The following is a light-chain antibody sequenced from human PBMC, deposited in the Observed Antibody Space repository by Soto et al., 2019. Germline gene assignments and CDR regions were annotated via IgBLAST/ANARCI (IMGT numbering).Light chain of an antibody. CDR1: QAISTY. CDR2: AAS. V-gene: IGKV1-39*01. CDR3: QQIYSPPWT. J-gene: IGKJ1*01. Sequence: DIQMTQSPSSLSAGVGDRVTITCRASQAISTYLNWYQQKPGKAPKLLIYAASNLQSGVPSRFSGSRSGSDLTLTISSLLPEDFATYYCQQIYSPPWTFGQGTKVEIK.